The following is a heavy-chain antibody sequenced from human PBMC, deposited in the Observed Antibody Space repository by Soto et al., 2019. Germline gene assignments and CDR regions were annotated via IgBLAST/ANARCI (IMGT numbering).Heavy chain of an antibody. Sequence: QVQLVESGGGVVQPGRSLRLSCAASGFTFSSYGMHWVRQAPGKGLEWVAVISYDGSNKYYADSVKGRFTISRDNSKNTLYLQMNSLRAEDTAVYYCAIRQVLPAPNWFDPWGQGTLVTVSS. CDR3: AIRQVLPAPNWFDP. CDR2: ISYDGSNK. CDR1: GFTFSSYG. J-gene: IGHJ5*02. D-gene: IGHD3-10*01. V-gene: IGHV3-30*03.